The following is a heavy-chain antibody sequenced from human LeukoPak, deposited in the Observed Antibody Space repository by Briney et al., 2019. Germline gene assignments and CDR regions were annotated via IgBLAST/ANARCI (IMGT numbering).Heavy chain of an antibody. V-gene: IGHV1-24*01. CDR3: VTGAAVGIRSWFDP. Sequence: ASVKVSCKVSGYTLTELSMHWVRQAPGKGLEWMGSFDPEDGETINALKFQGRVTMTEDTSTDTAYMELSSLRSEDTAVYYCVTGAAVGIRSWFDPWGQGTLVTVSS. CDR1: GYTLTELS. CDR2: FDPEDGET. J-gene: IGHJ5*02. D-gene: IGHD6-13*01.